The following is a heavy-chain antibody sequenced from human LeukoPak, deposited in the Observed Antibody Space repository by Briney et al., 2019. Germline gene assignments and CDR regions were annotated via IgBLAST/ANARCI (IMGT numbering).Heavy chain of an antibody. CDR1: GGSISSGGYS. Sequence: SETLSLTCAVSGGSISSGGYSWSWIRQPPGKGLEWIGYIYHSGSTYYNPSLKSRVTISVDRSKNQFSLKLSSVAAADTAVYYCARGPLVDFFDYWGQGTLVTVSS. CDR3: ARGPLVDFFDY. D-gene: IGHD2-15*01. CDR2: IYHSGST. J-gene: IGHJ4*02. V-gene: IGHV4-30-2*02.